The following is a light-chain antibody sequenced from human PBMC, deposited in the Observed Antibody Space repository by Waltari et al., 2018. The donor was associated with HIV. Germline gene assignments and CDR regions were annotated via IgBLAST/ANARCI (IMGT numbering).Light chain of an antibody. J-gene: IGLJ3*02. CDR3: SSYTGASTPWV. CDR1: NSDVGRYNH. CDR2: EVS. Sequence: QSALTQPASVSGSPGQSITISCTGTNSDVGRYNHVSWYQQLPGKAPKLRIYEVSNRPSGISNRFSCHKSGNTASLTISGLQAEDEGDYYCSSYTGASTPWVFGGGTKLTVL. V-gene: IGLV2-14*01.